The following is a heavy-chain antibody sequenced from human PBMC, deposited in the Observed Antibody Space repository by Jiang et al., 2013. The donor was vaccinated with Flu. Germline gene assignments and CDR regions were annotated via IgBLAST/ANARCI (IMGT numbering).Heavy chain of an antibody. CDR3: ATPLAVTSDYFAY. V-gene: IGHV4-39*07. D-gene: IGHD2-15*01. CDR1: GGSISSSDYY. CDR2: LYHSGST. Sequence: GLVKPSETLSLTCTVSGGSISSSDYYWGWIRQPPGKGLEWIGSLYHSGSTYYNPSLKSRVTISVDTSKNQFSLRLNSVTAADSAVYYCATPLAVTSDYFAYWGQGTLVTVSA. J-gene: IGHJ4*02.